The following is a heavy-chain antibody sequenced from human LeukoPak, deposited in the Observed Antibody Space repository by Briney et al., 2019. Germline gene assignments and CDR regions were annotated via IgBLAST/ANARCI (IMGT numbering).Heavy chain of an antibody. Sequence: GGSLRLSCAASGFTFSSYGMHWVRQAPGKGLVWVSRINSDGSSTSYADSVKGRFTISRDNAKNTLYLQMNSLSAEDTAVYYCAKGEGYSYGYALSGFDYWGQGTLVTVSS. D-gene: IGHD5-18*01. CDR2: INSDGSST. J-gene: IGHJ4*02. CDR3: AKGEGYSYGYALSGFDY. CDR1: GFTFSSYG. V-gene: IGHV3-74*01.